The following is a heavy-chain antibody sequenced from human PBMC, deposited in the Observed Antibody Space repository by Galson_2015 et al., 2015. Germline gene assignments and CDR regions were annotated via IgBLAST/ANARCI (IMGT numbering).Heavy chain of an antibody. D-gene: IGHD5-24*01. V-gene: IGHV3-30-3*01. CDR2: ISYDGSNK. CDR1: GFTFSSYA. Sequence: SLRLSCAASGFTFSSYAMHWVRQAPGKGLEWVAVISYDGSNKYYADSVKGRFTISRDNSKNTLYLQMNSLRAEDTAVYYCARGSPTTRWLQLIDYWGQGTLVTVSS. CDR3: ARGSPTTRWLQLIDY. J-gene: IGHJ4*02.